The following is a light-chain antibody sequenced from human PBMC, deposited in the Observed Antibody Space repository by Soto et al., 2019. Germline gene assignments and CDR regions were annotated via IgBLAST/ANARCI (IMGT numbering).Light chain of an antibody. V-gene: IGKV3-15*01. J-gene: IGKJ1*01. CDR3: QQYNNWWT. Sequence: EIVMTQSLATLSVSPGERATLSCRASQSVNRNLAWYQQKPGQAPRLLIYAASTRATGIPARFSGSGSETEFTLTISSLQSEDFAIYYCQQYNNWWTFGQGTKVEI. CDR2: AAS. CDR1: QSVNRN.